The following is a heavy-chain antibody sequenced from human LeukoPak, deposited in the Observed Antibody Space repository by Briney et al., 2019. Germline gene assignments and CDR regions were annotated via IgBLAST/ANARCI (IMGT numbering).Heavy chain of an antibody. J-gene: IGHJ3*02. D-gene: IGHD4-17*01. V-gene: IGHV1-18*03. CDR3: ARDPRHMVTTKYNAFDI. Sequence: ASVKVSCKTSGYTFTDYGFSWVRQAPGQGLEWMGWISPYNGNTRYTQKFQDRVTMTTDTSAGTAYMELRSLRSDDMAVYYCARDPRHMVTTKYNAFDIWGQGTMVTVSS. CDR1: GYTFTDYG. CDR2: ISPYNGNT.